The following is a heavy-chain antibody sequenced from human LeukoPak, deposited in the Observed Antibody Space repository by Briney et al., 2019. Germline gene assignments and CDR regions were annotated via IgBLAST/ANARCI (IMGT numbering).Heavy chain of an antibody. CDR1: GFIFSSYW. CDR2: IKTDGSST. CDR3: AREGETWGILI. J-gene: IGHJ3*02. V-gene: IGHV3-74*01. D-gene: IGHD3-16*01. Sequence: GGSLRLSCAASGFIFSSYWMRWVRQVPGKGLAWVSRIKTDGSSTNYADSVKGRFTISRDNAKNTLFLQMNSLRAEDTAVYYCAREGETWGILIWGQGTMVTVSS.